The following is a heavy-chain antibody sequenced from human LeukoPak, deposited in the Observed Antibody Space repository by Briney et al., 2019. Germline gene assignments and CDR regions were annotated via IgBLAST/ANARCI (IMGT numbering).Heavy chain of an antibody. CDR2: IYYSGST. V-gene: IGHV4-31*03. J-gene: IGHJ4*02. Sequence: PQTLSLTCTVSGGSISSGGYYWSWIRQHPGKGLEWIGYIYYSGSTYYNPSLKSRVTISVDTSKNQFSLKLSSVTAADTAVYYCARERFYDFWSGYSPRGYFDYWGQGTLVTVSS. D-gene: IGHD3-3*01. CDR1: GGSISSGGYY. CDR3: ARERFYDFWSGYSPRGYFDY.